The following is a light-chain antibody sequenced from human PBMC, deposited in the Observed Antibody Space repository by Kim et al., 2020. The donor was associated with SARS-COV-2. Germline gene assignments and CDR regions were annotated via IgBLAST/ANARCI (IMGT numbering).Light chain of an antibody. J-gene: IGKJ1*01. CDR2: AAS. V-gene: IGKV1-39*01. CDR3: QQSYSTPWT. Sequence: TSAGDRVTITCRASQSINTYLNWYQQKPGKAPKLLISAASSLQSGVPSRFTGSGSGTDFTLSISSLQPEDFATYYCQQSYSTPWTFGQGTKVDIK. CDR1: QSINTY.